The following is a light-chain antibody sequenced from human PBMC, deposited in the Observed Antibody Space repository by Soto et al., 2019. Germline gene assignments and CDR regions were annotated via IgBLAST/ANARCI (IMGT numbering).Light chain of an antibody. Sequence: DIQMTQSPSTLSASVGDRVTIPCRASQTINNRLAWYQQKPGKAPKLLIYDVSTLESGVPSRFSGSGAGTEFTLTISSLQPDDFATYYCQQYDSFWTMFGQGTKVDIK. CDR3: QQYDSFWTM. J-gene: IGKJ1*01. V-gene: IGKV1-5*01. CDR2: DVS. CDR1: QTINNR.